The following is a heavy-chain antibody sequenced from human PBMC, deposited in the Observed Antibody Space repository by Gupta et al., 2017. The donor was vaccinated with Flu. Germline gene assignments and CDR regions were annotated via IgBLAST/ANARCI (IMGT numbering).Heavy chain of an antibody. J-gene: IGHJ4*02. CDR3: ARGRGAMGLHY. V-gene: IGHV4-34*01. CDR2: INHSGST. D-gene: IGHD5-18*01. Sequence: QVQLQQWGAGLLKPSETLSLTCAVYGGSFSGYYWSWIRQPPGKGLEWIGEINHSGSTNYNPSLKSRVTISVDTSKNQFSLKLSSVTAADTAVYYCARGRGAMGLHYWGQGTLVTVSS. CDR1: GGSFSGYY.